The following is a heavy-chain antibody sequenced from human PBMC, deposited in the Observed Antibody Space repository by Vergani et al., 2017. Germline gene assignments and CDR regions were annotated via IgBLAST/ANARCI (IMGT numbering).Heavy chain of an antibody. V-gene: IGHV3-11*04. J-gene: IGHJ6*02. Sequence: LEESGGGSVKPGGSLRLSCAASGFKFSDHYMSWIRQAPGKGLEWVSHISPGASTVSYTDSVKGRFTVSRDNTKNTLYLQMNSLRAEDTAVYYCARETDTGSSVSYNYYAMDVWGQGTTVSVSS. CDR3: ARETDTGSSVSYNYYAMDV. CDR2: ISPGASTV. D-gene: IGHD3-9*01. CDR1: GFKFSDHY.